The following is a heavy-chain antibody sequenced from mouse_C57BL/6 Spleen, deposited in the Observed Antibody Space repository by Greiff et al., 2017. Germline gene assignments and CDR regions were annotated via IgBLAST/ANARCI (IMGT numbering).Heavy chain of an antibody. D-gene: IGHD1-1*01. CDR3: ARGYGSSSYYFDY. CDR2: FHPYNDDT. V-gene: IGHV1-47*01. CDR1: GYTFTTYP. Sequence: VHLVESGAELVKPGASVKMSCKASGYTFTTYPIEWMKQNHGKSLEWIGNFHPYNDDTKYNEKFKGKATLTVEKSSSTVYLELSRLTSDDSAVYYCARGYGSSSYYFDYWGQGTTLTVSS. J-gene: IGHJ2*01.